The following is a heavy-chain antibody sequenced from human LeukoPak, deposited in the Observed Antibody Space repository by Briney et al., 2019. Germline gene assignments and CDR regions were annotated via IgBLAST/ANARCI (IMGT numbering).Heavy chain of an antibody. V-gene: IGHV3-48*03. D-gene: IGHD3-10*01. J-gene: IGHJ5*02. CDR3: ARGPGSGRNYNWFDP. CDR1: GFTFSSYE. Sequence: PGGSLRLSCAASGFTFSSYEMNWVRQSPGKGLEWVSYISSGSHHMYYADSVKGRFTISRDNAKNSLYLQMNSLRAEDTAVYYCARGPGSGRNYNWFDPWGQGTLVTVSS. CDR2: ISSGSHHM.